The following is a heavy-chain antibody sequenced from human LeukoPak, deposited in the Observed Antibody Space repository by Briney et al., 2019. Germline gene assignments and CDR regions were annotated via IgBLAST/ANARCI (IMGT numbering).Heavy chain of an antibody. D-gene: IGHD1-26*01. J-gene: IGHJ6*02. CDR2: INPNSGGT. Sequence: ASVKVSCKASGYTFTGYYMHWVRQAPGQGLEWMGRINPNSGGTNYAQKFQGRVTMTRDTSISTAYMELSRLRSDDTAVYYCAGGVSGSYPWGYYYGMDVWGQGTTVTVSS. V-gene: IGHV1-2*06. CDR3: AGGVSGSYPWGYYYGMDV. CDR1: GYTFTGYY.